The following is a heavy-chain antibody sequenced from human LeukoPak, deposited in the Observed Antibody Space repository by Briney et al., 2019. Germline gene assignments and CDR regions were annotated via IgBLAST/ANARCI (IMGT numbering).Heavy chain of an antibody. CDR2: ISYDGSNK. D-gene: IGHD1-26*01. V-gene: IGHV3-30-3*01. CDR3: GREWGEWELLEPLGY. J-gene: IGHJ4*02. CDR1: GFTFSSYA. Sequence: GGSLRLSCAASGFTFSSYAMHRVRQAPGKGLEWVAVISYDGSNKYYADSVKGRFTISRDNSKNTLYLQMNTLRAEDTALYYCGREWGEWELLEPLGYWGKGPLVPVSS.